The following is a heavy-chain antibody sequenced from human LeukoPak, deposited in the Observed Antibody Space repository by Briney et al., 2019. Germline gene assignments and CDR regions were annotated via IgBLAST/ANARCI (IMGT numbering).Heavy chain of an antibody. CDR2: IKQDGGEK. J-gene: IGHJ4*02. Sequence: GGSLRLSCAASGFTFSSYWMSWVRQAPGRGLEWVANIKQDGGEKYYVDSVKGRFTISRDNAKNSLYLQMNSLRAEDTAVYYCARELNTVWFGESNFDYWGQGTLVTVSS. D-gene: IGHD3-10*01. CDR1: GFTFSSYW. V-gene: IGHV3-7*01. CDR3: ARELNTVWFGESNFDY.